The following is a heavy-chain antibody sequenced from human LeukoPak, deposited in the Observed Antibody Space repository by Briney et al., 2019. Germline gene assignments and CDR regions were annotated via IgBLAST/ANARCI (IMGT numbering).Heavy chain of an antibody. CDR2: INPNSGGT. Sequence: ASVKVSCKASGYTFTGYYMHWVRQAPGQGLEWMGWINPNSGGTNYAQKFQGRVTMTRDTSISTAYMELSRLRSDDTAVYHCARSIAAAGRRVDYWGQGTLVTVSS. CDR1: GYTFTGYY. CDR3: ARSIAAAGRRVDY. D-gene: IGHD6-13*01. J-gene: IGHJ4*02. V-gene: IGHV1-2*02.